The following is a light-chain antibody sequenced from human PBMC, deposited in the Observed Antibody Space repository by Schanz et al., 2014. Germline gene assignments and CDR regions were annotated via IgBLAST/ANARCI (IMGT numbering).Light chain of an antibody. Sequence: QSALTQPPSASGSPGQSVTISCTGTSNDVGRYDYVSWYQQHPGKAPKLILFEVTKRPSGVPDRFSGSKSGDTASLTISGLQAESEADYYCAAWDDSLNGRVFGGGTKLTVL. CDR3: AAWDDSLNGRV. J-gene: IGLJ3*02. CDR2: EVT. CDR1: SNDVGRYDY. V-gene: IGLV2-8*01.